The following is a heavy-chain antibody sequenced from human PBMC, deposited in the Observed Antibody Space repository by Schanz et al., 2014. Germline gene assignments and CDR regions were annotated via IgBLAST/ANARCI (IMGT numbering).Heavy chain of an antibody. CDR3: ARDFHGYGPHLDY. Sequence: QVQLVESGGGVVQPGRSLRLSCVASGFTFSSYDVFWVRQAPGKGLEWVAILWHDGSKKYYADSVKGRFTVSRDNSKNTLSLQLNSRRAEDAAVYYCARDFHGYGPHLDYWGQGSLVTVSS. D-gene: IGHD5-12*01. CDR2: LWHDGSKK. J-gene: IGHJ4*02. CDR1: GFTFSSYD. V-gene: IGHV3-33*01.